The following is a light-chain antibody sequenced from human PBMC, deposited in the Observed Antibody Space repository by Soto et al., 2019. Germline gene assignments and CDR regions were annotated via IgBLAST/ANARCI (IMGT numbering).Light chain of an antibody. CDR2: DAS. J-gene: IGKJ3*01. Sequence: EIVLTLSPATLSLSPGERATLSCRASQSISSYLAWYQQKPGQAPRLLIYDASNRATGIPARFSGSGSGTDFTLTISSLEPEDFAVYYCQQRSSWPRPFGPGTKVDIK. CDR3: QQRSSWPRP. V-gene: IGKV3-11*01. CDR1: QSISSY.